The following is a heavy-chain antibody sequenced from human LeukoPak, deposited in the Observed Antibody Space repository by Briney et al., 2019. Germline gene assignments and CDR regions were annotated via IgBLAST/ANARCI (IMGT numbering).Heavy chain of an antibody. D-gene: IGHD2-2*01. J-gene: IGHJ4*02. CDR3: AKSGSTSPKGIDY. Sequence: GGSLRLSCAASGFTFSSYAMSWVRQAPGKGLEWVSAISGSGGSTYYADPVKGRFTISRDNSKNTLYLQMNSLRAEGTAVYYCAKSGSTSPKGIDYWGQGTLVTVSS. CDR1: GFTFSSYA. CDR2: ISGSGGST. V-gene: IGHV3-23*01.